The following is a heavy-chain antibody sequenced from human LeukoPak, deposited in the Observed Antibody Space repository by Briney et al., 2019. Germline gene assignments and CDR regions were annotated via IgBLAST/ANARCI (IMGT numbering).Heavy chain of an antibody. CDR3: AREAAAGATPHPDY. J-gene: IGHJ4*02. CDR2: INAGNGNT. CDR1: GYTFTSYA. Sequence: GASVKVSCKASGYTFTSYAMHWVRQAPGQRLEWMGWINAGNGNTKYSQKFQGRVTITADESTSTAYMELSSLRSEDTAVYYCAREAAAGATPHPDYWGQGTLVTVSS. V-gene: IGHV1-3*01. D-gene: IGHD1-26*01.